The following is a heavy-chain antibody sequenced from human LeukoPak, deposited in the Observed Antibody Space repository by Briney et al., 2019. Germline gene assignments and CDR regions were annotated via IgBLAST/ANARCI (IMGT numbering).Heavy chain of an antibody. CDR1: GFTFSSYG. J-gene: IGHJ6*03. CDR2: IRYDGSNK. V-gene: IGHV3-30*02. CDR3: TTQLRYFDSSVTYYYYYMDV. Sequence: GGSLRLSCAASGFTFSSYGMHWVRQAPGKGLEWVAFIRYDGSNKYYADSVKGRFTISRDNSKNTLYLQMNSLKTEDTAVYYCTTQLRYFDSSVTYYYYYMDVWGKGTTVTISS. D-gene: IGHD3-9*01.